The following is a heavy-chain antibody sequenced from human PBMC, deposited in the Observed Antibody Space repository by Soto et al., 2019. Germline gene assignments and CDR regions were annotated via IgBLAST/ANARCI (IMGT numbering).Heavy chain of an antibody. V-gene: IGHV3-21*01. CDR1: GFTFSTYT. CDR3: ARDILSGGAYPDS. D-gene: IGHD3-10*01. J-gene: IGHJ5*01. CDR2: ISSGSSYI. Sequence: GGSLRLSCAASGFTFSTYTMNWVRQAPGKGLEWISSISSGSSYIYYAGSVKGRFTISGDNAKNSLFLQMNSLRADDTAVYYCARDILSGGAYPDSWGQGTKVTVSS.